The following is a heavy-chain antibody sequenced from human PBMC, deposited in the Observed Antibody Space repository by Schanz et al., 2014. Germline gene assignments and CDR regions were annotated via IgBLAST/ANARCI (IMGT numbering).Heavy chain of an antibody. J-gene: IGHJ6*02. Sequence: EVQLVESGGGLVQPGESLRVSCAASGFTFSNYWMSWVRQAPGKGLEWVAKIKPDGSEKLYVDSVRGRFAVSRDNVKNSLYLQMNSLRAEDTAVYYCARDRQQLVGRIGYYYGMDVWGQGTTVTVSS. CDR2: IKPDGSEK. D-gene: IGHD6-13*01. CDR3: ARDRQQLVGRIGYYYGMDV. V-gene: IGHV3-7*01. CDR1: GFTFSNYW.